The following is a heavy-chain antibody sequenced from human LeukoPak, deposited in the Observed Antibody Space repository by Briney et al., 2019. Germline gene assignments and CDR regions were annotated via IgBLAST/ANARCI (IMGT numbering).Heavy chain of an antibody. D-gene: IGHD3-22*01. CDR2: VNPNSGGT. V-gene: IGHV1-2*06. CDR3: ARAKSSNYYDSSGYFLY. Sequence: GASVKVSCKASGYTFTGYYMHWVRQAPGQGLEWMGRVNPNSGGTNYAQKFQGRVTMTRDTSISTAYMALSRLRSDDTAVYYCARAKSSNYYDSSGYFLYWGQGTLVTVSS. J-gene: IGHJ4*02. CDR1: GYTFTGYY.